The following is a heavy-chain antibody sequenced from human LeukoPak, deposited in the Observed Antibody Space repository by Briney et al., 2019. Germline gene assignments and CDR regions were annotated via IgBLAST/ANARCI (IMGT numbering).Heavy chain of an antibody. Sequence: GGSLRLSCAASRFSFNNYGMHWVRQAPGKGLEWVVFIRYNGNNQYYADSVKGRFTISRDNSKNTLYLQTNSLKGDDTAVYYCAKDSAFYYIDVWGKGTTVIISS. CDR2: IRYNGNNQ. V-gene: IGHV3-30*02. CDR3: AKDSAFYYIDV. CDR1: RFSFNNYG. J-gene: IGHJ6*03. D-gene: IGHD3-10*01.